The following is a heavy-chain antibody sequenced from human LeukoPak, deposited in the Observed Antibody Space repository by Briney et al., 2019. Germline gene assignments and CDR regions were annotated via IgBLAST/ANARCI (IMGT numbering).Heavy chain of an antibody. CDR2: INHSGST. CDR3: ASLIPRDIVVVPAATDY. Sequence: PSETLSLTCAVYGGSFSGYYWSWIRQPPGKGLEWIGEINHSGSTNYNPSLKSRVTISVDTSKNQFSLKLSSVTAADTAVYYCASLIPRDIVVVPAATDYWGQGTLVTVSS. D-gene: IGHD2-2*01. J-gene: IGHJ4*02. V-gene: IGHV4-34*01. CDR1: GGSFSGYY.